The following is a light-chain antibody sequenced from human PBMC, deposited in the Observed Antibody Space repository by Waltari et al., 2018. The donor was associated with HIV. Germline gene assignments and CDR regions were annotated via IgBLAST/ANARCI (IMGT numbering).Light chain of an antibody. CDR3: CSYAGSSYV. CDR2: DVT. V-gene: IGLV2-11*01. CDR1: SSDVGAYNY. J-gene: IGLJ1*01. Sequence: QSALTQPRSVSGSPGQSVTISCTGTSSDVGAYNYVSWYQQHPGKAPKPMIYDVTKRPSVVPDRFSGSKSGNTASLTISGLQAEDEADYYCCSYAGSSYVFGTGTNVTVL.